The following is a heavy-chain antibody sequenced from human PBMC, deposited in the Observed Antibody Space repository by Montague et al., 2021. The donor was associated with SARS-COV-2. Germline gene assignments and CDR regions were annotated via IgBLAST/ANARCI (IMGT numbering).Heavy chain of an antibody. V-gene: IGHV4-59*11. CDR1: GASITSHY. D-gene: IGHD3-16*02. J-gene: IGHJ4*02. CDR3: ARANLVTFGGVIDLFEH. Sequence: SETLSLTCTVSGASITSHYWSWIRQSPGQGLEWIGYVYYRGSTKYNPSLKSGVTISVETSKNQFYLKLTSVTAADAAVYYCARANLVTFGGVIDLFEHWGQGSLVTVSS. CDR2: VYYRGST.